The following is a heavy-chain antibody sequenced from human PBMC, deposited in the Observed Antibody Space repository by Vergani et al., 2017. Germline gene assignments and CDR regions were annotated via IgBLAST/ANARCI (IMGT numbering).Heavy chain of an antibody. J-gene: IGHJ6*02. V-gene: IGHV4-38-2*01. CDR1: DSSIMTNPY. CDR2: IHHSVDT. CDR3: AGHRGSGGFFPSSYFYGMDV. D-gene: IGHD3-10*01. Sequence: VQLQESGPGLVKPSETLTLTCDVSDSSIMTNPYWGWFRQSPGKGLEWIGCIHHSVDTHYNSSLKSRVSISIVSSSKFSLSLPSVTAADTAIYYCAGHRGSGGFFPSSYFYGMDVWGHGTTVTVSS.